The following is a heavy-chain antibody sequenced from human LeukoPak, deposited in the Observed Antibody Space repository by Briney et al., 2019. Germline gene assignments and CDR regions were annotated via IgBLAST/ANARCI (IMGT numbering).Heavy chain of an antibody. Sequence: GGSLRLSCAASGFTFSSYAMHWVRQAPGKGLEWVAVISYDGSNKYYADSVKGRFTISRDNSKNPLYLQMNSLRAEDTAVYYCARDRLTMIVYYFDYWGQGTLVTVSS. D-gene: IGHD3-22*01. CDR3: ARDRLTMIVYYFDY. CDR2: ISYDGSNK. V-gene: IGHV3-30-3*01. CDR1: GFTFSSYA. J-gene: IGHJ4*02.